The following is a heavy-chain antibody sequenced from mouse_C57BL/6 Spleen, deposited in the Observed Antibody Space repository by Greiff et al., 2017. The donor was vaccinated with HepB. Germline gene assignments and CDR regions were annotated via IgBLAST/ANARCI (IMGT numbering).Heavy chain of an antibody. CDR3: RIYYYGSSYNY. Sequence: QVQLQQSGAELVRPGASVTLSCKASGYTFTDYEMHWVKQTPVHGLEWIGAIDPETGGTAYNQKFKGKAILTADKSSSTAYMELRSLTSEDSAGYYCRIYYYGSSYNYWGQGTPLTVSS. CDR2: IDPETGGT. V-gene: IGHV1-15*01. D-gene: IGHD1-1*01. CDR1: GYTFTDYE. J-gene: IGHJ2*01.